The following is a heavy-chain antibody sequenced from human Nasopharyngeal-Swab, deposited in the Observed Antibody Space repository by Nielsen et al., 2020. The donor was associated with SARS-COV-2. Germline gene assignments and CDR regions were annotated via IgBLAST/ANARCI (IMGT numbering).Heavy chain of an antibody. CDR2: ISSSGSTI. V-gene: IGHV3-11*04. J-gene: IGHJ3*02. CDR1: GFTFSDYY. Sequence: GESLKISCAASGFTFSDYYMSWIRQAPGKGLEWVSYISSSGSTIYYADSVKGRFTISRDNAKNSLYLQMNSLRAGDTAVYYCARGTKLNYDILTGYYPDAFDIWGQGTMVTVSS. D-gene: IGHD3-9*01. CDR3: ARGTKLNYDILTGYYPDAFDI.